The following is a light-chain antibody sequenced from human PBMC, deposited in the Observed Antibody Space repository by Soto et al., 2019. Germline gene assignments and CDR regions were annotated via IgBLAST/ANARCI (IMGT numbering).Light chain of an antibody. Sequence: QAVVTQPPSASGTPGQRVTISCSGSSSNIGSNHVYWYQQLPGTAPKLLIFRDSQRPSGVPDRFSGSRSGTSASLAISGLRSDDEAYYYCAAGGDSGSGPFYVFGTGTKLTVL. CDR2: RDS. CDR3: AAGGDSGSGPFYV. V-gene: IGLV1-47*01. CDR1: SSNIGSNH. J-gene: IGLJ1*01.